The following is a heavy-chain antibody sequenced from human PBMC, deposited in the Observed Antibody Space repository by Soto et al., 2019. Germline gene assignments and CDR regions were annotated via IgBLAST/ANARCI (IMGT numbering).Heavy chain of an antibody. Sequence: SVKVSCKASGGSFGNSAINWVRQTPGQGLEWLGGFIPVYRTLNYAQKFQGRVTITADESTGTAFMTLGSLASDDTAVYYCSTGVIWIGYFTVDSWGQGTRVTVYS. J-gene: IGHJ4*02. CDR2: FIPVYRTL. D-gene: IGHD3-3*01. CDR3: STGVIWIGYFTVDS. V-gene: IGHV1-69*13. CDR1: GGSFGNSA.